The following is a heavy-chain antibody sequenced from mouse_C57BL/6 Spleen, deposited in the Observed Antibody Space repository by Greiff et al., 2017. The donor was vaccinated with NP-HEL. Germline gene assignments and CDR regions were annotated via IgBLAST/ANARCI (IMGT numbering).Heavy chain of an antibody. CDR1: GYSFTGYF. J-gene: IGHJ1*03. D-gene: IGHD1-1*01. CDR2: INPYNGDT. CDR3: ARVYGSSFHWYFDV. Sequence: EVKLMESGPELVKPGDSVKISCKASGYSFTGYFMNWVMQSHGKSLEWIGRINPYNGDTFYNQKFKGKATLTVDKSSSTAHMELRSLTSEDSAVYYCARVYGSSFHWYFDVWGTGTTVTVSS. V-gene: IGHV1-20*01.